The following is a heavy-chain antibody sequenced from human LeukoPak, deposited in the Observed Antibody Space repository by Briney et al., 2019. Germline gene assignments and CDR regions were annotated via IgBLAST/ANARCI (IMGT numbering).Heavy chain of an antibody. J-gene: IGHJ6*02. Sequence: ASVKVSCKASGYTFTSYGISWVRQAPGQGLEWMGWISAYNGNTNYAQKLQGRVTMTTDTSTNTAYMELSSLRSEDTAVYYCARDQVIVVVPVGSSRVPSPVDLNYYFYGMDVWGQGTTVTISS. CDR3: ARDQVIVVVPVGSSRVPSPVDLNYYFYGMDV. CDR2: ISAYNGNT. V-gene: IGHV1-18*01. D-gene: IGHD2-2*01. CDR1: GYTFTSYG.